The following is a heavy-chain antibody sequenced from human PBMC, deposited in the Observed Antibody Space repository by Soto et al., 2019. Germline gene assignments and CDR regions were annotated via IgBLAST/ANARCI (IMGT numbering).Heavy chain of an antibody. CDR1: GYTFTSYY. J-gene: IGHJ5*02. CDR3: WRGSVRIAAAIRNWFDP. Sequence: GASVKVSCKASGYTFTSYYMHWVRQAPGQGLGWMGIINPSGGSTSYAQKFQGRVTRTRDTSTSTVYMELSSLGSEDTAVYYCWRGSVRIAAAIRNWFDPWGQGTLVTVSS. V-gene: IGHV1-46*01. D-gene: IGHD6-13*01. CDR2: INPSGGST.